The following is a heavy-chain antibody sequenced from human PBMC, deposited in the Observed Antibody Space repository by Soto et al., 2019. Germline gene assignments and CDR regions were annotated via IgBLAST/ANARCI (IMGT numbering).Heavy chain of an antibody. J-gene: IGHJ4*02. D-gene: IGHD6-19*01. CDR3: ARAVGDPLYYLDY. CDR2: TDYSGNT. Sequence: QVQLQESGPGLVRPSETLSLTCTVSSDSISSYYWIWIRQSPGKGLEWIGYTDYSGNTNYNPSLKSRVTISGATSKNQFSLGLSSVTAADTAVYYCARAVGDPLYYLDYWGQGTLVTVSS. CDR1: SDSISSYY. V-gene: IGHV4-59*08.